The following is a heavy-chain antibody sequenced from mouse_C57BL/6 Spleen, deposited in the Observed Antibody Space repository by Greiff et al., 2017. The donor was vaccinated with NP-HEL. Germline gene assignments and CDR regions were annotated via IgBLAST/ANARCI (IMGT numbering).Heavy chain of an antibody. J-gene: IGHJ1*03. CDR3: ARDASWAGYFDV. Sequence: EVMLVESGGGLVQSGRSLRLSCATSGFTFSDFYMEWVRQAPGKGLEWIAASRNKANDYTTEYSASVKGRFIVSRETSQSILYLQMNALRAEDTAIYYCARDASWAGYFDVWGTGTTVTVSS. CDR1: GFTFSDFY. V-gene: IGHV7-1*01. CDR2: SRNKANDYTT. D-gene: IGHD4-1*01.